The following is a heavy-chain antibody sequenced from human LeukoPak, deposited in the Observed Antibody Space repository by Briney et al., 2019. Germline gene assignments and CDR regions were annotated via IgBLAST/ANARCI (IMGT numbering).Heavy chain of an antibody. CDR1: GGSISSYY. CDR2: IYYSGST. Sequence: SETMSLTCTVSGGSISSYYWSWIRQPPGKGLEWIGYIYYSGSTNYNPSLKSRVTISVDTSKNQLSLKLSSVTSADTAVYYCAREIVVVAATGSYNWFDPWGQGTLVTVSS. V-gene: IGHV4-59*01. D-gene: IGHD2-15*01. J-gene: IGHJ5*02. CDR3: AREIVVVAATGSYNWFDP.